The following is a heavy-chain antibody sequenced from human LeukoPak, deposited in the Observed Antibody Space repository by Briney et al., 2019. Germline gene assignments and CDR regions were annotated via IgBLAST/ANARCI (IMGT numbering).Heavy chain of an antibody. V-gene: IGHV4-4*07. J-gene: IGHJ4*02. CDR2: IYTSGST. D-gene: IGHD3-22*01. CDR3: ARAHAPYDSSGYYYGGAGAFDY. Sequence: PSETLSLTCTVSGGSISSYYWSWIRQPAGKGLEWIGRIYTSGSTNYNPSLKSRVTISVDTSKNQFSLKLSSVTAADTAVYYCARAHAPYDSSGYYYGGAGAFDYWGQGTLVTVSS. CDR1: GGSISSYY.